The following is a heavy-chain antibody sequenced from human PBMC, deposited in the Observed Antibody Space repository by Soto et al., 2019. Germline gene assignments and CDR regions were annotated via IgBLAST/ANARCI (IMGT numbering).Heavy chain of an antibody. CDR2: ISAYNGNT. Sequence: QVQLVQSGAEVKKPGASVKVSCKASGYTFTSYGISWVRQAPGQGLEWMGWISAYNGNTNYAQKLQGRVTMTTDTSTSSAYMELRSLRSDDTAVYYCARALLRYFDALSPVDYWGQGTLVTVSS. CDR1: GYTFTSYG. D-gene: IGHD3-9*01. V-gene: IGHV1-18*01. CDR3: ARALLRYFDALSPVDY. J-gene: IGHJ4*02.